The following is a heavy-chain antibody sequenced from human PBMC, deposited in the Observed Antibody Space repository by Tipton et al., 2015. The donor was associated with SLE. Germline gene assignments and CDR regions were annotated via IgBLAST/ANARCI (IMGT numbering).Heavy chain of an antibody. V-gene: IGHV4-38-2*02. CDR3: AREVSRLGEFGDAFDI. CDR1: GSSFSGDYY. CDR2: INHNANT. J-gene: IGHJ3*02. Sequence: GLVKPSETLSLTCTVSGSSFSGDYYWGWFRQPPGKGLEWIGSINHNANTYYTSSLKSRVTMSIDMAKNHFSLNLTSVTASDTAVYYCAREVSRLGEFGDAFDIWGQGTVVTVSS. D-gene: IGHD3-10*01.